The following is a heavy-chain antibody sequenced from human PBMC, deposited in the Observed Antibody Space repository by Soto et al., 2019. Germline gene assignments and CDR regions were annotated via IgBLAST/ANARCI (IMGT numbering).Heavy chain of an antibody. CDR1: RFSFSDYA. Sequence: EVHLLESGGALVQPGGSLTLYCAASRFSFSDYAMSWVRQAPGKGLEWVSSISRTGDSAYYADSVKGRFAISRDRSKNRLSLQMNSLRVEDTAVYYCAKGPDGSGYYHNWFDSWGQGTLITVSS. CDR3: AKGPDGSGYYHNWFDS. J-gene: IGHJ5*01. V-gene: IGHV3-23*01. D-gene: IGHD3-22*01. CDR2: ISRTGDSA.